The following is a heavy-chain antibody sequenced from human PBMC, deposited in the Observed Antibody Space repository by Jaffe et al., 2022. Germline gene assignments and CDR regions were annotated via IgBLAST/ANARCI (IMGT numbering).Heavy chain of an antibody. D-gene: IGHD5-12*01. CDR1: GGSISSSSYY. V-gene: IGHV4-39*01. Sequence: QLQLQESGPGLVKPSETLSLTCTVSGGSISSSSYYWGWIRQPPGKGLEWIGSIYYSGSTYYNPSLKSRVTISVDTSKNQFSLKLSSVTAADTAVYYCARHGFNIVATFDYWGQGTLVTVSS. CDR2: IYYSGST. CDR3: ARHGFNIVATFDY. J-gene: IGHJ4*02.